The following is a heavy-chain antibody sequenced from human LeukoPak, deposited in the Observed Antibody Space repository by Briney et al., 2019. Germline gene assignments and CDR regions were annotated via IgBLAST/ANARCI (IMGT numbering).Heavy chain of an antibody. D-gene: IGHD2-15*01. CDR2: INSDGSR. J-gene: IGHJ4*02. CDR1: GYTFSSYW. Sequence: GGSLRLSCAASGYTFSSYWMHWVRQAPGKGLEWVSRINSDGSRSYADSGKGRFTISRDNAKNTVYLQMNRLRAEDTAVYYCGLGYCSGGSCYHIDYWGQGSLVTVSS. CDR3: GLGYCSGGSCYHIDY. V-gene: IGHV3-74*01.